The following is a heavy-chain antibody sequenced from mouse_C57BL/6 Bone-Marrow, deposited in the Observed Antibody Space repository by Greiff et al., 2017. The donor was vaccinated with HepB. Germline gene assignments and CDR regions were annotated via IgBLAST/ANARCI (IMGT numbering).Heavy chain of an antibody. D-gene: IGHD2-2*01. CDR1: EYELPSHD. Sequence: EVQLVESGGGLVQPGESLKLSCESNEYELPSHDMSWVRKTPEKRLELVAAINSDGGSTYYPDTMERRFIISRDNTKKTLYLQMSSLRSEDTALYYCARHEYGYGFYWYFDVWGTGTTVTVSS. V-gene: IGHV5-2*01. CDR3: ARHEYGYGFYWYFDV. J-gene: IGHJ1*03. CDR2: INSDGGST.